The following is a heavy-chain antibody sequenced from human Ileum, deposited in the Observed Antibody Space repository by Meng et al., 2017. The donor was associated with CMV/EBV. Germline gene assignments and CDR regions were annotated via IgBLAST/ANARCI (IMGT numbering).Heavy chain of an antibody. V-gene: IGHV3-7*01. CDR2: IKQDGSEQ. CDR3: AREVGDCSTTRCYSMLYFDY. CDR1: GFTLSRHW. D-gene: IGHD2-2*01. J-gene: IGHJ4*02. Sequence: GESLKISCAASGFTLSRHWMTWVRQAPGKGLEWVANIKQDGSEQYYADSVKGRFTISRDNAKNSVYLQMNSLRAEDTAIYYCAREVGDCSTTRCYSMLYFDYWDQGTLVTVSS.